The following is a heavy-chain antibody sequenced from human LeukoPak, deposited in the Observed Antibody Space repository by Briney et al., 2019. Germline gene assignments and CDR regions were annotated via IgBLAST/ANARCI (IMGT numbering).Heavy chain of an antibody. CDR3: AKDLIMITFGGVIATDY. Sequence: GGSLRLSYTASGFTFGNYAMSWVRQAPGKGLEWVSAISGSGDNTYYADSVKGRFTISRDNSKNTLYLQMNSLRAEDTAVYYCAKDLIMITFGGVIATDYWGQGTLVTVSS. J-gene: IGHJ4*02. D-gene: IGHD3-16*02. CDR2: ISGSGDNT. CDR1: GFTFGNYA. V-gene: IGHV3-23*01.